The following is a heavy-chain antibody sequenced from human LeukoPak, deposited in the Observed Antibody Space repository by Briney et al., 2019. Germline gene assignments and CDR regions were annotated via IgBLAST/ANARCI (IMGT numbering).Heavy chain of an antibody. CDR3: AARGASSSSLRLLDY. CDR2: MNPNSGNT. J-gene: IGHJ4*02. V-gene: IGHV1-8*01. CDR1: GYTFTSYD. Sequence: ASVKVSCKASGYTFTSYDINWVRQATGQGPEWMGWMNPNSGNTGYAQKFQGRVTMTRNTSISTAYMELSTLRSEDTAVYYCAARGASSSSLRLLDYWGQGTLVTVSS. D-gene: IGHD6-6*01.